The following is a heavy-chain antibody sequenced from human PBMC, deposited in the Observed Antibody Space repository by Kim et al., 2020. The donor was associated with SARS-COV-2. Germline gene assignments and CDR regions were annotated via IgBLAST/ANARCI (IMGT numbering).Heavy chain of an antibody. CDR3: ARTSPTGGSGYQRHYFDY. Sequence: SETLSLTCTVSGGSISSGGYYWSWIRQHPGKGLEWIGYIYYSGSTYYNPSLKSRVTISVDTSKNQFSLKLSSVTAADTAVYYCARTSPTGGSGYQRHYFDYWGQGTLVTVSS. CDR2: IYYSGST. CDR1: GGSISSGGYY. D-gene: IGHD3-22*01. V-gene: IGHV4-31*03. J-gene: IGHJ4*02.